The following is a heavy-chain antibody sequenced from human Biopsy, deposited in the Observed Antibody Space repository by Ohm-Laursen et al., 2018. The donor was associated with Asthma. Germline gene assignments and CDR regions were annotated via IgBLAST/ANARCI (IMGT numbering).Heavy chain of an antibody. V-gene: IGHV3-30*04. Sequence: SLRLSCAASGFTFDNYTMHWVRQAPGKGLEWVTIISYDGRNTYYADSVEGRFTISRDNSKNTLFLQMSSLRPEDTAVYYCARGGLHYYEYYGMDVWGQGTTVTASS. CDR2: ISYDGRNT. CDR1: GFTFDNYT. J-gene: IGHJ6*02. CDR3: ARGGLHYYEYYGMDV. D-gene: IGHD2-21*02.